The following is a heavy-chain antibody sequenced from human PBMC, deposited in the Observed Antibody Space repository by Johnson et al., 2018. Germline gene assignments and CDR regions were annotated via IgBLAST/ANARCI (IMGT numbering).Heavy chain of an antibody. Sequence: VQLQESGGGLVQPGGSLRLSCAASGFTFRSYWMHWVRQTPGKGLVWVSRIKSDASRTDYADSVKGRFTISRDNAKNTLYLEMNTLRVEDTAVYYFARGVGETGMAPDGIGYGGQGTLVTVCS. V-gene: IGHV3-74*01. CDR3: ARGVGETGMAPDGIGY. CDR2: IKSDASRT. J-gene: IGHJ4*02. CDR1: GFTFRSYW. D-gene: IGHD5-18*01.